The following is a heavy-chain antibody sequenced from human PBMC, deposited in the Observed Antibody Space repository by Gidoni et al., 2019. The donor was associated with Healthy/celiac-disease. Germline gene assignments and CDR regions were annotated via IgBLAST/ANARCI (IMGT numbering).Heavy chain of an antibody. J-gene: IGHJ3*02. V-gene: IGHV3-9*01. CDR1: GFTFDDYA. CDR3: AKDLSAAGTDDAFDI. Sequence: EVQLVESWGVLVQPGRSLRLSCAASGFTFDDYAMHWVRQAPWKGLEWVSGISWNSGSIGYADSVKGRFTISRDNAKNSLYLQMNSLRAEDTALYYCAKDLSAAGTDDAFDIWGQGTMVTVSS. CDR2: ISWNSGSI. D-gene: IGHD6-13*01.